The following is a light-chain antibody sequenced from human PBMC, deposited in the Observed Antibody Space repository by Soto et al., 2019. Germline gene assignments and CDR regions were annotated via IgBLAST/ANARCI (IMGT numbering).Light chain of an antibody. J-gene: IGLJ1*01. CDR1: NSDIGAYNE. Sequence: QSALTQSASVSGSPGQSITISCTGTNSDIGAYNEVSWYQQHPDKAPKLILYEVSNRPSGVSDRFSGSKSGNTASLTISGLQAEDEGNYYCSSFTSSVTHVFGSGTKLTVL. V-gene: IGLV2-14*01. CDR3: SSFTSSVTHV. CDR2: EVS.